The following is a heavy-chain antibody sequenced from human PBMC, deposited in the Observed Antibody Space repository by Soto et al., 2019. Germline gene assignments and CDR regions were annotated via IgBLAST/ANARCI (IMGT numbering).Heavy chain of an antibody. CDR3: AKDMRSGYDFTKSEFDY. D-gene: IGHD5-12*01. CDR1: GFTFDDYA. CDR2: ISWNSGSI. V-gene: IGHV3-9*01. Sequence: EVQLVESGGGLVQPGRSLRLSCAASGFTFDDYAMHWVRQAPGKGLEWVSGISWNSGSIGYADSVKGRFTISRDNAKNSLYLQMNSLRAEDTALYYCAKDMRSGYDFTKSEFDYWGQGTQVTVSS. J-gene: IGHJ4*02.